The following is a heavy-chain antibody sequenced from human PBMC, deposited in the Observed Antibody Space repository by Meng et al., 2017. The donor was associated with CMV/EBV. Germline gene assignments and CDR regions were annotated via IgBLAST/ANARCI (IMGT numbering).Heavy chain of an antibody. J-gene: IGHJ4*02. CDR2: ISSSSSYI. V-gene: IGHV3-21*01. CDR1: GFTFSDAW. CDR3: ARGFSITALSDY. Sequence: GESLKISCAASGFTFSDAWMTWVRQAPGKGLEWVSSISSSSSYIYYADSVKGRFTISRDNAKNSLYLQMNSLRAEDTAVYYCARGFSITALSDYWGQGTLVTVSS. D-gene: IGHD1-14*01.